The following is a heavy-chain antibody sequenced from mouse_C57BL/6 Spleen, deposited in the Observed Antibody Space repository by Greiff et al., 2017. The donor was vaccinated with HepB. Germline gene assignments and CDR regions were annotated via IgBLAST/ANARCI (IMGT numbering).Heavy chain of an antibody. D-gene: IGHD2-5*01. CDR3: ARRDYSNYVYAMDY. V-gene: IGHV1-78*01. CDR2: IYPRDGST. Sequence: VQLVESDAELVKPGASVKISCKVSGYTFTDHTIHWMKQRPEQGLEWIGYIYPRDGSTKYNEKFKGKATLTADKSSSTAYMQLNSLTSEDSAVYFSARRDYSNYVYAMDYWGQGTSVTVSS. J-gene: IGHJ4*01. CDR1: GYTFTDHT.